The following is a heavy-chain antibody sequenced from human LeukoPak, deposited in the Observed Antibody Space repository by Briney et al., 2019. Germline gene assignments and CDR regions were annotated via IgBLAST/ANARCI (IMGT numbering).Heavy chain of an antibody. CDR3: AKIRGYYGSRAGMDV. D-gene: IGHD3-10*01. CDR2: ITGSAGDT. Sequence: PGGSLRLSCAASGFTFSSYAMNWVRQAPGKGLEWVSAITGSAGDTYYADSVRGRFTISRDNSKNTLYLQMNSLRAEDTAVYYCAKIRGYYGSRAGMDVWGQGTTVTVSS. CDR1: GFTFSSYA. V-gene: IGHV3-23*01. J-gene: IGHJ6*02.